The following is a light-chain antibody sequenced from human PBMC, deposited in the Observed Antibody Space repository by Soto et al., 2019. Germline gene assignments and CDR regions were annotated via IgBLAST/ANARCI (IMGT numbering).Light chain of an antibody. J-gene: IGLJ2*01. Sequence: QSVLTQSPSASASLGASVKLTCTLSSGHSSYVIAWHQQQPEKGPRHLMKLNSDGSHSKGDGIPDRFSGSSSGAERYLTISSLQSEDEADYYCQTWGTGIRVFGGGTKVTVL. CDR3: QTWGTGIRV. V-gene: IGLV4-69*01. CDR2: LNSDGSH. CDR1: SGHSSYV.